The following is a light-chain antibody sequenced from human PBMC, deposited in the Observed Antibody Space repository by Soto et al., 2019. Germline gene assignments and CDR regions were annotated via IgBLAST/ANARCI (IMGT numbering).Light chain of an antibody. Sequence: QSALTQPASVSGSPGQSITISCTGTSSDVGSYNPVSWYQQHPGKAPKLMIYEVSKRPSGVPDRFSGSKSGNTASLTVSGLQAEDEADYYCSSYAGSNNFVVFGGGTKLTVL. J-gene: IGLJ2*01. V-gene: IGLV2-8*01. CDR2: EVS. CDR1: SSDVGSYNP. CDR3: SSYAGSNNFVV.